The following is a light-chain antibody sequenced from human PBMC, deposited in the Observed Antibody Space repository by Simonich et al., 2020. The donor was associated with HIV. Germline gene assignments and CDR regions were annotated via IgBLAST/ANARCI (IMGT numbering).Light chain of an antibody. CDR2: DSS. Sequence: EIVLTQSPATLSLSPGERATLSCRASQSVSSNLAWYQQKPGQAPRLLIYDSSNRATGIPARFRGSGSGTEFTLTISSLQPDDFATYYCQQYNSYSRTFGQGTKVEIK. V-gene: IGKV3-11*01. J-gene: IGKJ1*01. CDR1: QSVSSN. CDR3: QQYNSYSRT.